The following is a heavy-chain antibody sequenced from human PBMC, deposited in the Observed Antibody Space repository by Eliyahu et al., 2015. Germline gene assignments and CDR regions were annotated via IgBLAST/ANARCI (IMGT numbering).Heavy chain of an antibody. CDR2: TYYRSKWYN. Sequence: QVQLQQSGXGLVKPSQTLSLXXAISGXXXSSNSAAXNWIRQSPSRGLEWLGRTYYRSKWYNDYAVSVKSRITINPDTSKNQFSLQLNSVTPEDTAVYYCARAITGNIDYWGQGTLVTVSS. J-gene: IGHJ4*02. V-gene: IGHV6-1*01. CDR3: ARAITGNIDY. CDR1: GXXXSSNSAA. D-gene: IGHD1-20*01.